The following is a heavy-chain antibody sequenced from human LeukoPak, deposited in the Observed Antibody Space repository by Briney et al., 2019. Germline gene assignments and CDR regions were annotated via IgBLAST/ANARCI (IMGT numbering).Heavy chain of an antibody. CDR2: IYYSGST. CDR3: ARDKGGFGETDFDY. CDR1: GGSFSGYY. D-gene: IGHD3-10*01. V-gene: IGHV4-59*12. Sequence: SETLSLTCAVYGGSFSGYYWSWVRQHPGKGRGWLGYIYYSGSTNYNPSLKSRVTISEETSKNQFSLKLSSVTAADTAVYYCARDKGGFGETDFDYGGQGTLVTVSS. J-gene: IGHJ4*02.